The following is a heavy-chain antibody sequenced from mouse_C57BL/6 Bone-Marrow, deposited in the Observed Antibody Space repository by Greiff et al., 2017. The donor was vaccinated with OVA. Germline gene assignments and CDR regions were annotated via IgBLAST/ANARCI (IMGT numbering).Heavy chain of an antibody. CDR3: ARRYYCSGYWYLDV. J-gene: IGHJ1*03. CDR1: GYTFTSYW. CDR2: IYPGSGST. V-gene: IGHV1-55*01. Sequence: QVQLQQPGAELVKPGASVKMSCKASGYTFTSYWITWVKQRPGQGLEWIGDIYPGSGSTNYNEKFQSKATLTVDTSSSTAYMQLSSLTSEDTAVYYGARRYYCSGYWYLDVGGTGTAVTVTS. D-gene: IGHD1-1*01.